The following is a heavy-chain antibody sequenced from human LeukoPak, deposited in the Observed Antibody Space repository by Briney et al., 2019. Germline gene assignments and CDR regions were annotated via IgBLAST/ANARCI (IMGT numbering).Heavy chain of an antibody. CDR3: ARGTVQMGMGERFFDF. CDR2: IYYNGTT. V-gene: IGHV4-59*01. CDR1: GGSINTYY. Sequence: NTSETLSLTCSVSGGSINTYYWTWIRLSPGKGLDWIGYIYYNGTTNYNPSLKSRVSMSVDTSRNQFSLRLSSMTAADTAIYYCARGTVQMGMGERFFDFWGQGTLVTVSS. J-gene: IGHJ4*02. D-gene: IGHD3-16*01.